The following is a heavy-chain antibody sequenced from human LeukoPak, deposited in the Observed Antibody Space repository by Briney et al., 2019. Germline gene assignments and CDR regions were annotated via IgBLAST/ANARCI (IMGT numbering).Heavy chain of an antibody. D-gene: IGHD3-9*01. V-gene: IGHV3-23*01. Sequence: GGSLRLSCAASGFTFSSYAMSWVRQAPGKGLEWVSAISGSGGSTYYADSVKGRFTISRDNSKNTLYLQMNSLRAEDTAVYYCAKHLSGLRYFDWLPRDCYYMDVWGKGTTLTLSS. J-gene: IGHJ6*03. CDR2: ISGSGGST. CDR3: AKHLSGLRYFDWLPRDCYYMDV. CDR1: GFTFSSYA.